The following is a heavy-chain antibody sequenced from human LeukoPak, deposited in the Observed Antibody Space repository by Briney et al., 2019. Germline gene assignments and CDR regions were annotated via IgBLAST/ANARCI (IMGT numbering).Heavy chain of an antibody. Sequence: GGSLRLSCAASGFTFTDYYMSWIRQAPGKGLEWVSYITNSGTTIYYADSVKGRFTISRDNAKNSLYLQMNSLRAEDTAVYYCARDKRSMNTFNYDILTGTSYWFDPWGQGTLVTVSS. CDR1: GFTFTDYY. V-gene: IGHV3-11*04. CDR2: ITNSGTTI. CDR3: ARDKRSMNTFNYDILTGTSYWFDP. D-gene: IGHD3-9*01. J-gene: IGHJ5*02.